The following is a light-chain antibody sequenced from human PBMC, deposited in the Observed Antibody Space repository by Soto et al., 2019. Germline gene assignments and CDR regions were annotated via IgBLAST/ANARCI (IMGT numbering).Light chain of an antibody. Sequence: QSALTQPASVSGSPGQSITISCTGTSSDVGGYNYVSWYQQHPGQAPKLMIYDVSNRPSGGSNRFSGSKSGNTASLTISVHLAEDEAYDYCSTYTSSSTLLFGGGTKLTVL. CDR3: STYTSSSTLL. V-gene: IGLV2-14*01. CDR2: DVS. J-gene: IGLJ2*01. CDR1: SSDVGGYNY.